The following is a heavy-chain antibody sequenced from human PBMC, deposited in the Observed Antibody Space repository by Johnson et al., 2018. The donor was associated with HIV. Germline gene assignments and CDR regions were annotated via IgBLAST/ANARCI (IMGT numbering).Heavy chain of an antibody. CDR2: IRYDGSNK. V-gene: IGHV3-30*02. J-gene: IGHJ3*02. Sequence: QVQLVESGGGVVQPGRSLRLSCAASGFTFSSYAMHWVRQAPGKGLEWVAFIRYDGSNKYYADSVKGRFTISRDNSKNTLYLQMNSLRAEDTAVYYCARDQVVEMATIIGDDAFDIWGQGTMVTVSS. CDR1: GFTFSSYA. CDR3: ARDQVVEMATIIGDDAFDI. D-gene: IGHD5-24*01.